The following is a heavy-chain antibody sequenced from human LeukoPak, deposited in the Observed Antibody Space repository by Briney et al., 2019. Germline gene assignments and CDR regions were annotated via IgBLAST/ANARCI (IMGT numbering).Heavy chain of an antibody. D-gene: IGHD3-16*01. Sequence: SETLSLTCTVSGYSISSGYYWGWIRQPPGKGLEWIGSIYHSGSTYYNPSLKSRVTISVDTSKNQFTLKLSSVTAADTAVYYCARGRYGWLPFDYWGQGTLVTVSS. CDR2: IYHSGST. CDR3: ARGRYGWLPFDY. J-gene: IGHJ4*02. CDR1: GYSISSGYY. V-gene: IGHV4-38-2*02.